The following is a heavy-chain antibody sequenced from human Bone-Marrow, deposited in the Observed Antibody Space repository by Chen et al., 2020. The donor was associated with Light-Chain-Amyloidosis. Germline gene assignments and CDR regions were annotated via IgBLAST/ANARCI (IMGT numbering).Heavy chain of an antibody. J-gene: IGHJ5*02. V-gene: IGHV3-7*01. CDR2: MKEDGSEK. CDR1: GCSFRSYW. CDR3: AGDRGWFDP. Sequence: EVQLVEEGGGVVQLGGSLRLACAASGCSFRSYWMTWVRQVSGKGLEWVAKMKEDGSEKYYVDSVKGRFTISRDNAKNSLYLQMNNLRVEDTAVYYCAGDRGWFDPWGQGTLVTVSS.